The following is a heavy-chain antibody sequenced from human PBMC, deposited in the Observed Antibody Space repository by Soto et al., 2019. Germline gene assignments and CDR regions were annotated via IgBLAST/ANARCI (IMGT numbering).Heavy chain of an antibody. CDR2: FYPSGST. CDR1: GGSINSGGYS. J-gene: IGHJ6*02. V-gene: IGHV4-30-2*01. CDR3: ASAYYYFGMDV. Sequence: QLQLQESGSGLVKPSETLSLTCGVSGGSINSGGYSWSWIRQPPGKGLEWIGYFYPSGSTYYSPSLQSRVTISIDRSKNQFSLRLKSVTAADTAVYYCASAYYYFGMDVWGQGTTVTVSS.